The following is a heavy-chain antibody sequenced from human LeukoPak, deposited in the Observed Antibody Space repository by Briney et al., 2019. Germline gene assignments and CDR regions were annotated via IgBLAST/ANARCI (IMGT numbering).Heavy chain of an antibody. CDR2: IYSGGST. Sequence: GGSLRRSCAASGFTVSSNYMTWVRQAPGKGLEWVSVIYSGGSTYYADSVKGRFTISRDNSKNTLYLQMNSLRAEDTAVYYCATRSAYYTYYFDYWGQGTLVTVSS. CDR1: GFTVSSNY. J-gene: IGHJ4*02. V-gene: IGHV3-53*01. CDR3: ATRSAYYTYYFDY. D-gene: IGHD3-22*01.